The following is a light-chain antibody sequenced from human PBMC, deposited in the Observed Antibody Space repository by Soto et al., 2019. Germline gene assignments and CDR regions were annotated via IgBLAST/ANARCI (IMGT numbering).Light chain of an antibody. CDR3: QQYDDYPLT. Sequence: EIVMTQSPATLSVSPGERATLSCRASQSVSSNLAWYQQKPGQAPRLLIYGASTRATGIPARFSGSGSGTDFTLTISSLQPDDFATYYCQQYDDYPLTFGGGTKVDIK. V-gene: IGKV3-15*01. CDR2: GAS. CDR1: QSVSSN. J-gene: IGKJ4*01.